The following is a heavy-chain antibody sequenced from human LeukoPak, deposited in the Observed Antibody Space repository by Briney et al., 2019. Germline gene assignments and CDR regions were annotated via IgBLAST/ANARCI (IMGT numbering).Heavy chain of an antibody. CDR2: IYYSGST. Sequence: SETLSLTCTVSGGSISSSSYYWGWIRQPPGKGLEWIGSIYYSGSTYYNPSLKSRVTISVDTSKNQFSLKLSSVTAADTAVYYCARGSIRYYYGSGSYLSYWGQGTLVTVSS. V-gene: IGHV4-39*07. J-gene: IGHJ4*02. CDR1: GGSISSSSYY. CDR3: ARGSIRYYYGSGSYLSY. D-gene: IGHD3-10*01.